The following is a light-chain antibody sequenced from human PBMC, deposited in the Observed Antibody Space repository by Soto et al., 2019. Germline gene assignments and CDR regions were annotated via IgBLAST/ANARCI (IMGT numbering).Light chain of an antibody. V-gene: IGKV3-20*01. CDR2: GAS. CDR3: QQYGGSPRT. Sequence: EIVLTQSPGTVSLSPGERATLSCRASQSIKSNSLAWYQQRPGQAPRLLIYGASSRATGIPDRFSGSGSGTDCTLTISRLEPEDFAVYYCQQYGGSPRTFGQGTKVEIK. CDR1: QSIKSNS. J-gene: IGKJ1*01.